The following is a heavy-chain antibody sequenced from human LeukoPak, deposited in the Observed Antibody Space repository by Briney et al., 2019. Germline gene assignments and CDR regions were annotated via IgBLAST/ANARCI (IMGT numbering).Heavy chain of an antibody. CDR3: ARDHDYGDN. Sequence: GGSLRLSCAASGFTYDDYGMSWVRQAPGKGLEWVANIKQDGSEKYYVDSVKGRFTISRDNAKNSLYLQMNSLRAEDTAVYYCARDHDYGDNWGQGTLVTVSS. CDR1: GFTYDDYG. CDR2: IKQDGSEK. V-gene: IGHV3-7*01. J-gene: IGHJ4*02.